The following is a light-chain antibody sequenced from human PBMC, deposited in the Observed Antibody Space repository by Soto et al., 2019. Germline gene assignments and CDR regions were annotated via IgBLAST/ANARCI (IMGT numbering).Light chain of an antibody. CDR1: SSNIGAGFD. J-gene: IGLJ2*01. CDR2: GNI. CDR3: QSYDSSLSGVV. V-gene: IGLV1-40*01. Sequence: QSVLTQPPSVSGAPGHKVTISCTGSSSNIGAGFDVHWYQQLPGTAPKLLIYGNINRPSGVPDRFSGSKSGTSASLAITGLQAEDEADYYCQSYDSSLSGVVFGGGTKVTVL.